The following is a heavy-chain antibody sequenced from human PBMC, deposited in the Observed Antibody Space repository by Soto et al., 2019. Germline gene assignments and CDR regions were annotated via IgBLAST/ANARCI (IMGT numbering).Heavy chain of an antibody. CDR1: GGSISSSSSY. Sequence: SETLSLTCTVSGGSISSSSSYWGWIRQPPGKGLEWVGSIYYLGNTYYNPSLGGRVSISVDPSKNQFSLKLSSVTAADTAVYYCARTYYYGSGSYYPFDYWGQGTLVTVSS. J-gene: IGHJ4*02. V-gene: IGHV4-39*01. D-gene: IGHD3-10*01. CDR3: ARTYYYGSGSYYPFDY. CDR2: IYYLGNT.